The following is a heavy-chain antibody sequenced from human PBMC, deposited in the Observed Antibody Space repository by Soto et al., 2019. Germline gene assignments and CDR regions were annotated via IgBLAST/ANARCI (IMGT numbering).Heavy chain of an antibody. CDR2: ISDSAGST. Sequence: QLLESGGGLVQPGGSLRLSCVASGFTFANYGMNWVRQAPGRGLEWVSVISDSAGSTHYADSVKGRFTISRDKSKNSRYLQMNSLRVEDTAIYYCAKDAPEYGNYDFDIWGQGTMVTVSS. D-gene: IGHD1-7*01. CDR3: AKDAPEYGNYDFDI. J-gene: IGHJ5*02. V-gene: IGHV3-23*01. CDR1: GFTFANYG.